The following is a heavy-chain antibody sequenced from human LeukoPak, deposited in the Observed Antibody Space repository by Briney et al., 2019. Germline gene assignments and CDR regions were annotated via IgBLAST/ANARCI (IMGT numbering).Heavy chain of an antibody. CDR3: ARADCSSSTCYLRRSWFDP. V-gene: IGHV3-21*01. CDR1: GFTISNYD. CDR2: ISTSSRYI. Sequence: GGSLTLSCAASGFTISNYDMNWVRQAPAKGLEGVSSISTSSRYIYYKDSVRGRFTISRDDAKNSLHLEMNSLRAEDTAVYYCARADCSSSTCYLRRSWFDPWGQGTLVTVSS. J-gene: IGHJ5*02. D-gene: IGHD2-2*01.